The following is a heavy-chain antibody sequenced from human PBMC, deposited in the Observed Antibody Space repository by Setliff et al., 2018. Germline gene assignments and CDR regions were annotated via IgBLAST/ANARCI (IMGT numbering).Heavy chain of an antibody. CDR3: ARGPVMIVATGYFDY. V-gene: IGHV4-61*02. D-gene: IGHD3-22*01. J-gene: IGHJ4*02. CDR1: GGSISSGSYY. Sequence: SETLSLTCTVSGGSISSGSYYWSWIRQPAGKGPEWIGRIYTSGSTNYNPSLKSRVTISVDTSKNQFSLKLSSVTAADTAVYYCARGPVMIVATGYFDYWGQGTLVTVSS. CDR2: IYTSGST.